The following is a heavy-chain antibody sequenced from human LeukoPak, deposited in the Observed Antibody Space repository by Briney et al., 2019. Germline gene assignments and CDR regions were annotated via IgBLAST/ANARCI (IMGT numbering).Heavy chain of an antibody. Sequence: SETLSLTCAAYGGSFSGYYWSWIRQPPGKGLEWIGEINHSGSTNYNPSLKSRVTISVDTSKNQFSLKLSSVTAADTAVYYCASTKLLWFGESIDAFDIWGQGTMVTVSS. D-gene: IGHD3-10*01. CDR2: INHSGST. V-gene: IGHV4-34*01. CDR1: GGSFSGYY. J-gene: IGHJ3*02. CDR3: ASTKLLWFGESIDAFDI.